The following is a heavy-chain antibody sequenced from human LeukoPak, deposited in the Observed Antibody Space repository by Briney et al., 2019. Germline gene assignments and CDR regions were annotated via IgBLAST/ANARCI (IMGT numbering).Heavy chain of an antibody. CDR2: ISYDGSNK. Sequence: PGGSLRLSCAASGFTFSSYAMHWVRQAPGKGLEWVAVISYDGSNKYYADSVKGRFTISRDNSKNTLYLQMNSLRAEDTAVYYCARDGGGYYVAYYFDYWGQGTLVTVSS. CDR1: GFTFSSYA. J-gene: IGHJ4*02. V-gene: IGHV3-30*04. D-gene: IGHD3-22*01. CDR3: ARDGGGYYVAYYFDY.